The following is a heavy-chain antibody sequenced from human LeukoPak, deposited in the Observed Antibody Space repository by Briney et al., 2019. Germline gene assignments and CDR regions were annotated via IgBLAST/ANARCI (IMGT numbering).Heavy chain of an antibody. V-gene: IGHV3-53*01. CDR2: IYCGGDT. CDR3: ARDSLSYGSGFYYPRYFDS. CDR1: GFTVSTNF. D-gene: IGHD3-10*01. J-gene: IGHJ4*02. Sequence: GWSLRLSCAASGFTVSTNFMSWVRQAPGKGLEWVSFIYCGGDTYYADSVKGRFTISRDNSKNTLYLQMNSLRAEDTAMYYCARDSLSYGSGFYYPRYFDSWGQGNLDRVSS.